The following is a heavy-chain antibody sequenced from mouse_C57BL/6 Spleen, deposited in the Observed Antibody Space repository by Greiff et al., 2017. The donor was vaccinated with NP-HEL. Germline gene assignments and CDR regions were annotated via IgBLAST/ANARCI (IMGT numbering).Heavy chain of an antibody. CDR2: IYPGDGDT. CDR3: ARDGYDGLGDY. Sequence: VQLVESGAELVKPGASVKISCKASGYAFSSYWMNWVKQRPGKGLEWIGQIYPGDGDTNYNGKFKGKATLTADKSSSTAYMQLSSLTSEDSAVYFCARDGYDGLGDYWGQGTSVTVSS. D-gene: IGHD2-2*01. J-gene: IGHJ4*01. CDR1: GYAFSSYW. V-gene: IGHV1-80*01.